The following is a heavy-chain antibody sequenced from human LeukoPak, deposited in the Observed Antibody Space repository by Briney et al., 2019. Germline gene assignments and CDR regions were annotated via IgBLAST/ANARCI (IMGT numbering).Heavy chain of an antibody. CDR2: INPNSGGT. D-gene: IGHD3-22*01. V-gene: IGHV1-2*02. CDR3: WVVITHDAFDI. J-gene: IGHJ3*02. Sequence: ASATVSFTASGYTFTGYYMHWVRQAPGQGLEWMGWINPNSGGTNYAQKFQGRVTMTRDTSISTAYMELSRLRSDDTAVYYCWVVITHDAFDIWGQGTMVTVSS. CDR1: GYTFTGYY.